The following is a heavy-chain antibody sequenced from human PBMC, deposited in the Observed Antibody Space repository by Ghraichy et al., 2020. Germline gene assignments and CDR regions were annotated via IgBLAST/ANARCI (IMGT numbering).Heavy chain of an antibody. V-gene: IGHV3-23*01. Sequence: GGSLRLSCAASGFTFSSYAMSWVRQAPGKGLEWVSAISGSGGSTYYADSVKGRFTISRDNFKNTLYLQMNSLRAEDTAVYYCAKTLDFWSGYYFPFDPWGQGTLVTVSS. CDR2: ISGSGGST. D-gene: IGHD3-3*01. CDR1: GFTFSSYA. J-gene: IGHJ5*02. CDR3: AKTLDFWSGYYFPFDP.